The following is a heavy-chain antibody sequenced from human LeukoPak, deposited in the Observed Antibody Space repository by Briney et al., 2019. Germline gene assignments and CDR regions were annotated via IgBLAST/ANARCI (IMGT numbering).Heavy chain of an antibody. V-gene: IGHV3-48*01. J-gene: IGHJ4*02. CDR2: INSRSDSE. CDR1: GFTFSTYG. Sequence: GGSLRLSCASSGFTFSTYGMNWVRQAPEKGLEWVSYINSRSDSENYADSVKGRFTISRDNIRNLLYLHMSSLRAEDTAVYFCARDSTRILGLFDYWGQGTLVTISS. CDR3: ARDSTRILGLFDY. D-gene: IGHD2/OR15-2a*01.